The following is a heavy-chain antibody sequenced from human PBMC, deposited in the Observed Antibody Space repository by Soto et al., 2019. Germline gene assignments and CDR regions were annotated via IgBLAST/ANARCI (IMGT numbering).Heavy chain of an antibody. Sequence: SETLSLTCTVSGGSISSGDYYWSWIRQPPGKGLEWIGYIYYSGSTYYNPSLKSRVTISVDTSKNQFSLKLSSVTAADTAVYYCARGIVFLRTDIVVVPAAIWFDPWGQGALVTVSS. V-gene: IGHV4-30-4*01. CDR1: GGSISSGDYY. CDR3: ARGIVFLRTDIVVVPAAIWFDP. CDR2: IYYSGST. J-gene: IGHJ5*02. D-gene: IGHD2-2*01.